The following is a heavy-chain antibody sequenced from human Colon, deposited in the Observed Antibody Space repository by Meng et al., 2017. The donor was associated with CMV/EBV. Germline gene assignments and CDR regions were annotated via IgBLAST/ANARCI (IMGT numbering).Heavy chain of an antibody. CDR2: INCAGGRI. D-gene: IGHD5-24*01. J-gene: IGHJ4*02. CDR3: ARGGDGYKNAHDY. V-gene: IGHV3-20*04. Sequence: GESLKISCAASGFSFHVSVMCWVRQVPGKGLEWVSGINCAGGRIGDADSVKGRFTISRDNAKNSLYLQMDNLRAEDTAVYYCARGGDGYKNAHDYWGQGTLVTVSS. CDR1: GFSFHVSV.